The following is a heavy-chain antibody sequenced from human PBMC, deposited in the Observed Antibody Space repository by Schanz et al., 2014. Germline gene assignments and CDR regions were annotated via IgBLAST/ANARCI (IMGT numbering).Heavy chain of an antibody. CDR2: INPSGGST. CDR1: GGTFSSST. D-gene: IGHD3-3*01. Sequence: QVQLVQSGAEVKKPGSSVKVSCKASGGTFSSSTLTWVRQAPGQGLEWMGIINPSGGSTSYAQKFRGRVTMTRDTSTSTVYMELSSLRSEDTAVFFCASGEARVTSSGVVIVPMNVWGKGTTVIVSS. CDR3: ASGEARVTSSGVVIVPMNV. V-gene: IGHV1-46*01. J-gene: IGHJ6*03.